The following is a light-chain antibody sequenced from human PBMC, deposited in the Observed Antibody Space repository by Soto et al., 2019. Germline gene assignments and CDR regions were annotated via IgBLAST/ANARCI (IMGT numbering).Light chain of an antibody. J-gene: IGLJ1*01. V-gene: IGLV2-8*01. CDR2: EVV. Sequence: QSVLTQPPSVSGSPGQSVTISCTGTKNDIGVYDFVSWYQHHPGKAPRLIIYEVVQRPSGVPDRFSGSKSGNTASLTVSGLQAADEADYFCKSYAGSNTYVFGSGTKV. CDR1: KNDIGVYDF. CDR3: KSYAGSNTYV.